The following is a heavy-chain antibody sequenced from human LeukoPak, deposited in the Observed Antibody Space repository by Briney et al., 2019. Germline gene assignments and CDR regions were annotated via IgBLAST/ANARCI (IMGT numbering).Heavy chain of an antibody. J-gene: IGHJ4*02. CDR1: GGSFSGYY. V-gene: IGHV4-34*01. CDR2: INHSGST. CDR3: ARDPFNWSTTGGDY. Sequence: SETLSLTCAVYGGSFSGYYWSWIRQPPGKGLEWIGEINHSGSTTYNPSLKSRVTISVDTSKNQFSLKLSSVTAADTAVYYCARDPFNWSTTGGDYWGQGTLVTVSS. D-gene: IGHD3-9*01.